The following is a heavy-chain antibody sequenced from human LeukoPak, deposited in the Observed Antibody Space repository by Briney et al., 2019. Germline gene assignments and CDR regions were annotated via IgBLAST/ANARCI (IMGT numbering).Heavy chain of an antibody. CDR1: GFTFSSYE. CDR3: ARQQWLASFDI. D-gene: IGHD6-19*01. Sequence: HPGGSLRLSCAASGFTFSSYEMNWVRQAPGKGLEWVSYISSSGSTIYYADSVKGRFTISRDNAKNSLYLQMNSLRAEDTAVYYCARQQWLASFDIWGQGTMVTVSS. V-gene: IGHV3-48*03. CDR2: ISSSGSTI. J-gene: IGHJ3*02.